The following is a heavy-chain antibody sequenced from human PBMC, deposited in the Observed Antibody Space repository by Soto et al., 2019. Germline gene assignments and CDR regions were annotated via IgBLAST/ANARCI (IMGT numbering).Heavy chain of an antibody. CDR3: AGSSGWYVYFQH. CDR2: IYYSGST. D-gene: IGHD6-19*01. Sequence: QLQLQESGPGLVKPSETLSLTCTVSGGSISSSSYYWGWIRQPPGKGLEWIGSIYYSGSTYYNPSLKSRVTISADTSKNQSSLKLSSVTAADTAVYYCAGSSGWYVYFQHWGQGTLVTVSS. CDR1: GGSISSSSYY. V-gene: IGHV4-39*01. J-gene: IGHJ1*01.